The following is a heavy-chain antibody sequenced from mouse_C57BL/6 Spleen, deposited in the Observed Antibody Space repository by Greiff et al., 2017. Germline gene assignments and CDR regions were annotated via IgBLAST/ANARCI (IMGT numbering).Heavy chain of an antibody. CDR3: AKHGGSNYYDD. J-gene: IGHJ2*01. D-gene: IGHD1-1*02. Sequence: QVQLQQPGAELVMPGASVKLSCKASGYTFTSYWMHWVKQRPGQGLEWIGEIDPSDSYTNYNQKFKGKSTLTVDKSSSTAYMQLSSLTTEDAAVYYCAKHGGSNYYDDWGQGTTLTVSS. CDR1: GYTFTSYW. CDR2: IDPSDSYT. V-gene: IGHV1-69*01.